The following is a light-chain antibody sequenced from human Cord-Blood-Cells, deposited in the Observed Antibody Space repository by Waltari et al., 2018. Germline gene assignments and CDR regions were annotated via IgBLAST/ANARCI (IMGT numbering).Light chain of an antibody. J-gene: IGKJ2*01. V-gene: IGKV1-39*01. Sequence: DIQMTQSPSSLSASVGDRVTITCRASQSISSYLNWYQQKPGKAPKLLIYAASSLQSGVPSRFSGSGSGTDFTLTISSLQPEDFATYYCQQSRWYTCGQGTKLEIK. CDR3: QQSRWYT. CDR1: QSISSY. CDR2: AAS.